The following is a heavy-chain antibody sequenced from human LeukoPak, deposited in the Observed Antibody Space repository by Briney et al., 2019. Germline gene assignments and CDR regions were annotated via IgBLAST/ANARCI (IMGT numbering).Heavy chain of an antibody. V-gene: IGHV1-18*01. Sequence: ASVKVSCKASGYTFTSYGISWVRQAPGQGLEWMGWISAYNGNTNYAQKLQGRVTMTTDTSTSTAYMELRSLRSDDTAVYYCARDSLSLHGDSFFDYWGQGTLVTVSS. CDR2: ISAYNGNT. J-gene: IGHJ4*02. CDR1: GYTFTSYG. D-gene: IGHD5-18*01. CDR3: ARDSLSLHGDSFFDY.